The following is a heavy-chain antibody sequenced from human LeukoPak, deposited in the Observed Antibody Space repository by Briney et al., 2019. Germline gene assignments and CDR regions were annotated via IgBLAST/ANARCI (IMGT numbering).Heavy chain of an antibody. CDR1: GGSISSSNW. J-gene: IGHJ4*02. Sequence: TSGTLSLTCAVSGGSISSSNWWSWVRQPPGKGLEWIGEIYHSGSTNYNPSLKSRVTISVDKSKNQFSLKLSSVTAADTAVYYCARGSPFPRVASLVDYWGQGTLVTVSS. V-gene: IGHV4-4*02. CDR3: ARGSPFPRVASLVDY. CDR2: IYHSGST. D-gene: IGHD3-10*01.